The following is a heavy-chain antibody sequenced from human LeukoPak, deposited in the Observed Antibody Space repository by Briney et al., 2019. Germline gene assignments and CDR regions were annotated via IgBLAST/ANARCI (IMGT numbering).Heavy chain of an antibody. CDR3: ARLGAGDAGFDH. V-gene: IGHV5-51*01. D-gene: IGHD7-27*01. CDR1: GYRFTNYW. Sequence: GESLKISCKGSGYRFTNYWIAWVRQMPGKGLECMGIIYPRDSDTRYSPSFQGQVTISADKSIGTSYLQWNSLKASDTAMYYCARLGAGDAGFDHWGQGTLVTVSS. J-gene: IGHJ4*02. CDR2: IYPRDSDT.